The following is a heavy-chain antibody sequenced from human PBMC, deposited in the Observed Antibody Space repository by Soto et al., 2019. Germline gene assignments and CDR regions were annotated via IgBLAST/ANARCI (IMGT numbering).Heavy chain of an antibody. Sequence: SETLSLTCTVSGGSISDYHWSWIRQSPGKGLEWIGYIYYTGTTNYNPSLKSRVTISVDTSKNQFSLNLRFVTAADTAVYYCARQYTGYYGLDFWGQGTLVTVSS. CDR3: ARQYTGYYGLDF. J-gene: IGHJ4*02. CDR1: GGSISDYH. CDR2: IYYTGTT. D-gene: IGHD3-10*01. V-gene: IGHV4-59*08.